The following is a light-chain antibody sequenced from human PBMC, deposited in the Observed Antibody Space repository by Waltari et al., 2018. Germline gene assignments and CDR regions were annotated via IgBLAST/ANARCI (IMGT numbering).Light chain of an antibody. CDR2: EVI. J-gene: IGLJ3*02. Sequence: QSALTQPASVSGSPGQSITISCTGTSSVVGSYNLASWFQQHPHKAPKLMIYEVINRPSGVSNRFSGSKSGNTASLTISGLQAEDEADYYCCSYAGSSTLVFGGGTKLTVL. CDR1: SSVVGSYNL. V-gene: IGLV2-23*02. CDR3: CSYAGSSTLV.